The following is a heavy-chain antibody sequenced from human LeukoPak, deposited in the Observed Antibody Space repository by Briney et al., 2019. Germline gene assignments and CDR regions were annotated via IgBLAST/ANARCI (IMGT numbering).Heavy chain of an antibody. Sequence: GGSLRLSCAASGFTFSSYAMHWVRQAPGKGLEWVAVISYDGANKYYADSVKGRFTFSRDNSKSTLYLQMNSLRAEDTAVYYCAGAYSRTAIDYWGQGTLVTVSS. J-gene: IGHJ4*02. D-gene: IGHD2-21*01. CDR3: AGAYSRTAIDY. CDR2: ISYDGANK. CDR1: GFTFSSYA. V-gene: IGHV3-30*04.